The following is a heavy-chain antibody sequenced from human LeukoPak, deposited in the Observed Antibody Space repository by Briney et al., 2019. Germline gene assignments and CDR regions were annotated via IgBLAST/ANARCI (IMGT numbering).Heavy chain of an antibody. CDR2: MYYSGST. CDR1: GASISSYY. CDR3: ARRSISGNSWDYFDY. J-gene: IGHJ4*02. Sequence: SETLSLTCTVSGASISSYYWSWIRQPPGKGLEWIAFMYYSGSTNYNPSLKSRVTISVDTSKNQFSLKLSSVTAADTAVYYCARRSISGNSWDYFDYWGQGALVTVSS. V-gene: IGHV4-59*08. D-gene: IGHD4-23*01.